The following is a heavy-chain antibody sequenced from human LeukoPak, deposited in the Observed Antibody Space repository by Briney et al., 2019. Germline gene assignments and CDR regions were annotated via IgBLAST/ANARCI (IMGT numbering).Heavy chain of an antibody. D-gene: IGHD3-3*01. CDR3: ARGTIFGVRGPRYYYYYMDV. Sequence: GASVKVSCKTSGFTFTNYGISWVRQAPGQGLEWMGWISGYNGNTNYAQKLQGRVTMTTDTSTSTAYMELRSLRSDDTAVYYCARGTIFGVRGPRYYYYYMDVWGKGTTVTVSS. CDR1: GFTFTNYG. CDR2: ISGYNGNT. V-gene: IGHV1-18*01. J-gene: IGHJ6*03.